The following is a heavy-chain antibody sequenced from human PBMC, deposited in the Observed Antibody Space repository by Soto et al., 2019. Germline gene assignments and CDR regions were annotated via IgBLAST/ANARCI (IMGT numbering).Heavy chain of an antibody. CDR1: GYTFTSYY. Sequence: ASVKVSCKASGYTFTSYYMHWVRQAPGQGLEWMGMISANSGNTNYAQKLQGRVTMTTDTSTSTAYMELRSLRSDDTAVYYCARSGSIAAAELDFDYWGQGTLVTVSS. CDR3: ARSGSIAAAELDFDY. V-gene: IGHV1-18*04. CDR2: ISANSGNT. D-gene: IGHD6-13*01. J-gene: IGHJ4*02.